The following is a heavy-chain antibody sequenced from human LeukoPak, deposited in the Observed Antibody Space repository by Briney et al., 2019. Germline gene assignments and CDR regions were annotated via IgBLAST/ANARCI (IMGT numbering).Heavy chain of an antibody. D-gene: IGHD2-8*01. CDR2: IYYSGST. CDR1: GGSISSYY. Sequence: SETLSLTCTVSGGSISSYYWSWIRQPPGKGLEWIGYIYYSGSTNYNPSLKSRVTISVDTSKNQFSLKLSSVTAADTAVYYCARHLRYGTTNWFDPWGQGTLVTVSS. CDR3: ARHLRYGTTNWFDP. V-gene: IGHV4-59*08. J-gene: IGHJ5*02.